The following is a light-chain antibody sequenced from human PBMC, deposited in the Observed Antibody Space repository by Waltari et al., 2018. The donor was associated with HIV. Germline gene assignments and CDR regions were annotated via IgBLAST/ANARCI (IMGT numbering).Light chain of an antibody. CDR1: SRDVGCSKY. J-gene: IGLJ3*02. V-gene: IGLV2-8*01. Sequence: QSALTQPPSASGSPGQSVTISCTGTSRDVGCSKYVSCYQQHPGKAPKLMIYEVNKRPSGVPDRFSGSKSANTASLTVSGLQADDEADYYCNSYAGSNNWVFGGGTKLTVL. CDR2: EVN. CDR3: NSYAGSNNWV.